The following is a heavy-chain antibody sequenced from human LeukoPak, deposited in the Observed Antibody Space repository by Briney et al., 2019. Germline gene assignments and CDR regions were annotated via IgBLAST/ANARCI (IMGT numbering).Heavy chain of an antibody. D-gene: IGHD6-19*01. CDR3: ARRAVAGTHDDY. CDR2: IYPGDSDT. CDR1: GHSFTSYL. J-gene: IGHJ4*02. V-gene: IGHV5-51*01. Sequence: VESLKISCKSSGHSFTSYLIGWVRQMPGKGREWMGIIYPGDSDTRYSPSFQGQVTISADKSISTAYLQWSSLKASDTAMYYCARRAVAGTHDDYWGQGTLVTVSS.